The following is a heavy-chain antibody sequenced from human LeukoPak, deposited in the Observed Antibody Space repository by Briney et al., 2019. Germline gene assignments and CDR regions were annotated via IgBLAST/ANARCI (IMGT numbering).Heavy chain of an antibody. CDR2: INPNSGGT. D-gene: IGHD5-18*01. J-gene: IGHJ4*02. Sequence: GASVKVSCKASGYTFTGYYMNWVRQAPGQGLEWMGWINPNSGGTNYAQKFQGRVTMTRDTSISTAYMELSRLRSDGTAVYYCARGQLSKRKADPFDYWGQGTLVTVSS. CDR1: GYTFTGYY. V-gene: IGHV1-2*02. CDR3: ARGQLSKRKADPFDY.